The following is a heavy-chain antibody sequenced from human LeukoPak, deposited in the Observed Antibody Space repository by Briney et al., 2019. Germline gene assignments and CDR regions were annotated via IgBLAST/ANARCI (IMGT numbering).Heavy chain of an antibody. CDR2: ISRSGSTI. Sequence: PGGSLRLSWAASGFTFSDYYMSWIRQAPGKGLEWVSYISRSGSTIYYADSGKGRFTISRDNAKHSLYLQMNSLRDEDTAVYYCARERSYYDFWSGYYSYFDYWGQGTLVTVSS. J-gene: IGHJ4*02. CDR3: ARERSYYDFWSGYYSYFDY. V-gene: IGHV3-11*04. CDR1: GFTFSDYY. D-gene: IGHD3-3*01.